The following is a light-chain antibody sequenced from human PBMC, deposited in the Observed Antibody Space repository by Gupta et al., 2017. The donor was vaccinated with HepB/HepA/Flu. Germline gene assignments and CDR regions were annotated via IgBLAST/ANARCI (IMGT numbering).Light chain of an antibody. CDR3: QQRSNWPGFT. V-gene: IGKV3-11*01. CDR2: DAS. J-gene: IGKJ3*01. Sequence: EIVLTQSPATLSLSPGDRATLSCRASQSVSDYLAWYQQKPGQAPRLLIYDASNRDTGIPARFSGSGYGTDFTLTITSREPEDFAVYYCQQRSNWPGFTFGHGTKVDIK. CDR1: QSVSDY.